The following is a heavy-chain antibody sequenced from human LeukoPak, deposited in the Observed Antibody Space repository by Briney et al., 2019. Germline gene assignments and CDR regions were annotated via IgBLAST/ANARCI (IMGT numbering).Heavy chain of an antibody. CDR2: IYYSGNT. D-gene: IGHD3-22*01. J-gene: IGHJ4*02. V-gene: IGHV4-39*07. CDR1: GGSISSSSYY. Sequence: SETLSLTCTVSGGSISSSSYYWGWIRQPPGKGLEWIGSIYYSGNTNYNPSLKSRVTISVDTSKNQFSLKLSSVTAADTAVYYCARWYYDTSGRFFDYWGQGTLVTVAS. CDR3: ARWYYDTSGRFFDY.